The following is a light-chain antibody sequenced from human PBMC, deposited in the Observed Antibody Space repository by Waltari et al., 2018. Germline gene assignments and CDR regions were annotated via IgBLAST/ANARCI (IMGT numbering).Light chain of an antibody. V-gene: IGKV3-20*01. CDR3: QQYGSSPYT. CDR2: SAS. Sequence: EIVLTQSPGTLSLSPGERATLSCRASQSVSRRYLAWYQQKPGQAPRLLIYSASSRATGIPDRFSGSGSVTDFTLTISRLEPEDFAVYYCQQYGSSPYTFGQGTKLEIK. CDR1: QSVSRRY. J-gene: IGKJ2*01.